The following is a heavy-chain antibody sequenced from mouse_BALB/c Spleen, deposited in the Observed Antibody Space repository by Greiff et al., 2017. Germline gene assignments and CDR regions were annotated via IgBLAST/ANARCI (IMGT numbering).Heavy chain of an antibody. CDR3: ARGEHYYGSSYGYYAMDY. V-gene: IGHV1-80*01. J-gene: IGHJ4*01. CDR1: GYAFSSYW. CDR2: IYPGDGDT. Sequence: QVQLQQSGAELVRPGSSVKISCKASGYAFSSYWMNWVKQRPGQGLEWIGQIYPGDGDTNYNGKFKGKATLTADKSSSTAYMQLSSLTSEDSVVYFCARGEHYYGSSYGYYAMDYWGQGTSVTVSS. D-gene: IGHD1-1*01.